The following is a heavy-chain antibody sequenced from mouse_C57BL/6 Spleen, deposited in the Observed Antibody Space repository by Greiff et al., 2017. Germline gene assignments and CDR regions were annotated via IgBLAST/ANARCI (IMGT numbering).Heavy chain of an antibody. D-gene: IGHD1-3*01. CDR2: IYPRSGNT. V-gene: IGHV1-81*01. Sequence: QVQLQQSGAELVRPGASVKLSCKASGYTFTSYGISWVKQRPGQGLEWIGEIYPRSGNTYYNEKFKGKATLTADKSSSTAYMEHRSLTSEYSAVYVGANGEGSLSGWGKSTTLTVSS. CDR1: GYTFTSYG. J-gene: IGHJ2*01. CDR3: ANGEGSLSG.